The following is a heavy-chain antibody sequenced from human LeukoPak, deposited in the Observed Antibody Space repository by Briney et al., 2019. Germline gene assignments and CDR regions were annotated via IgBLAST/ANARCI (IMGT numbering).Heavy chain of an antibody. CDR3: AKDWDYYDSSGYSSPLDY. CDR2: ISGSGGNT. J-gene: IGHJ4*02. CDR1: GFTFSTYA. Sequence: PGGSLRLSCEASGFTFSTYAMSWVRQAPGRGLEWVSAISGSGGNTYYADSVKGRFAISRDNSKNTLHLQMNSLRAEDTALYYCAKDWDYYDSSGYSSPLDYWGQGTLVTVSS. D-gene: IGHD3-22*01. V-gene: IGHV3-23*01.